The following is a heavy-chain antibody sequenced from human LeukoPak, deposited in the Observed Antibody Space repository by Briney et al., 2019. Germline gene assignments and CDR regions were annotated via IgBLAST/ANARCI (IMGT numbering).Heavy chain of an antibody. CDR2: ISSSGSTI. V-gene: IGHV3-48*03. CDR1: GFTFSSYE. CDR3: AREAGTGFDY. D-gene: IGHD1-1*01. J-gene: IGHJ4*02. Sequence: PGGSLRLSCAASGFTFSSYEMNWVRQAPGKGLEWVSYISSSGSTIYYADSVKGRFTISRDNAKNTLYLQMNSLRAEDTAVYYCAREAGTGFDYWGQGTLVTVSS.